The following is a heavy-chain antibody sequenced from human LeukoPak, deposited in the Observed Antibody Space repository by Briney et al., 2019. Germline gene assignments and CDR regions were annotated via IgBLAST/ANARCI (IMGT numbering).Heavy chain of an antibody. CDR3: AKYGYSYGPYYFDY. CDR1: GDSISGFY. Sequence: TSETLSLTCTVSGDSISGFYWSWIREPPGKGLVWIGYIYYSGSTNYNPSLKSRVNISVDTPKNQFYLKLSSVTAADTAVYYCAKYGYSYGPYYFDYWRQGTLVTVSS. D-gene: IGHD5-18*01. V-gene: IGHV4-59*08. CDR2: IYYSGST. J-gene: IGHJ4*02.